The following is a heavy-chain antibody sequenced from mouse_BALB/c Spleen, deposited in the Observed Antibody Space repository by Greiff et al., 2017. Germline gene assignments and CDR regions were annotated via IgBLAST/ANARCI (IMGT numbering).Heavy chain of an antibody. V-gene: IGHV5-17*02. D-gene: IGHD2-4*01. CDR2: ISSGSSTI. CDR3: ARGGGLRPPFAY. Sequence: EVKVEESGGGLVQPGGSRKLSCAASGFTFSSFGMHWVRQAPEKGLEWVAYISSGSSTIYYADTVKGRFTISRDNPKNTLFLQMTSLRSEDTAMYYCARGGGLRPPFAYWGQGTLVTVSA. J-gene: IGHJ3*01. CDR1: GFTFSSFG.